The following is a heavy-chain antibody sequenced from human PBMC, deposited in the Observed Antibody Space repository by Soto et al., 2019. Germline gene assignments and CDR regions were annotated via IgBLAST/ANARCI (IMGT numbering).Heavy chain of an antibody. CDR3: ARTTAVPNTLRSGYFFDY. Sequence: QSLTCSVSGGSVSNKTYYWSWIRQPPGKRLEWIGYVYYSGTTNYNPSLKSRVTISVDLSKNQFSLRLSSVTTADTALYYCARTTAVPNTLRSGYFFDYWGQGTLVTVSS. J-gene: IGHJ4*02. CDR1: GGSVSNKTYY. V-gene: IGHV4-61*01. D-gene: IGHD4-17*01. CDR2: VYYSGTT.